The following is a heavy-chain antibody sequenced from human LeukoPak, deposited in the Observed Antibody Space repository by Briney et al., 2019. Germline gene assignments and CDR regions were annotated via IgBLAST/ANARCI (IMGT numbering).Heavy chain of an antibody. CDR3: AKDKGPYSFGLSPFDS. J-gene: IGHJ4*02. D-gene: IGHD5-18*01. Sequence: GGSLRLSCGASGFTFSSYAMSWVRQAPGKGLEWVSAINGGGGSTYYADSVKGRFTISRDNSKNTLYLQMNSLRAEDTAVYYCAKDKGPYSFGLSPFDSWAREPWSPSPQ. V-gene: IGHV3-23*01. CDR2: INGGGGST. CDR1: GFTFSSYA.